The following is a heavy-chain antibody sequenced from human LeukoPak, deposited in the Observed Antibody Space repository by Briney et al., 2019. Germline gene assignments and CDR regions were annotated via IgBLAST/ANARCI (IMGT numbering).Heavy chain of an antibody. CDR1: GYTLTELS. CDR2: FDPEDGET. D-gene: IGHD1-26*01. V-gene: IGHV1-24*01. Sequence: GASVKVSCKVSGYTLTELSMHWVRQAPGKGREWMGGFDPEDGETIYAQKFQGRVTMTEDTSTDTAYMELSSLRSEDTAVYYCAPRIVGATTDEYYFDYWGQGTLVTVSS. CDR3: APRIVGATTDEYYFDY. J-gene: IGHJ4*02.